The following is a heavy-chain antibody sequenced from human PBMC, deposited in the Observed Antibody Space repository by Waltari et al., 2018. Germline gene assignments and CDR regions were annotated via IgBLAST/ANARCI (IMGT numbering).Heavy chain of an antibody. CDR2: IRSEANSYAT. Sequence: EVQLVDSGGDLVQPGGSRQLSCAASGITFSDSSIHWVRQAPGKGLEWVGRIRSEANSYATAFAASVNGRFTIFRDDSKKTAYLQMNTLMSEDTALYYCTRSGTTTVAFDIWGQGTMVTVSS. D-gene: IGHD1-1*01. J-gene: IGHJ3*02. V-gene: IGHV3-73*01. CDR1: GITFSDSS. CDR3: TRSGTTTVAFDI.